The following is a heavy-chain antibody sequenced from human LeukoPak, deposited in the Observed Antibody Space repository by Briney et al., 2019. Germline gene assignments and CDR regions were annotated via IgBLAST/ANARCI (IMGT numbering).Heavy chain of an antibody. CDR2: ISHDGMNA. CDR3: AKDGAQYSSGPECDP. D-gene: IGHD6-19*01. V-gene: IGHV3-23*01. Sequence: PGGSLRLSCAASGLHFSGTAMSWVRQAPGKGLEGVSGISHDGMNAYYADSVKGRFTISRDNSKKTVSLEMSSLTAADTGVYYCAKDGAQYSSGPECDPRGQGALVTVSP. J-gene: IGHJ5*02. CDR1: GLHFSGTA.